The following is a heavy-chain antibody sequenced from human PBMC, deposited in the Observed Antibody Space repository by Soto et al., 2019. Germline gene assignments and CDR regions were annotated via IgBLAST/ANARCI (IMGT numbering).Heavy chain of an antibody. V-gene: IGHV4-59*01. J-gene: IGHJ4*02. Sequence: PSETLSLTCTVSGDSISSYYWSWIRQPPGKGLEWIGYIYYSGSTNYNPSLKSRVTISVDTSKNQFSLKLSSVTAADTAVYYCARSNGDYGDYWSQGTLDTVSS. D-gene: IGHD4-17*01. CDR3: ARSNGDYGDY. CDR2: IYYSGST. CDR1: GDSISSYY.